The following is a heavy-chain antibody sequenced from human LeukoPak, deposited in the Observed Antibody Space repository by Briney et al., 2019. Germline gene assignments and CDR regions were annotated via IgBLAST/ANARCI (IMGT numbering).Heavy chain of an antibody. CDR3: AIQTAMVTFDY. Sequence: SETLSLTCAVYGGSFSGYYWSWIRQPPGKGLEWIGEINHSGSTNYNPSLKSRVTISVDTSKNQFSLKLSSVTAADTAVYYFAIQTAMVTFDYWGQGTLVTVSS. CDR1: GGSFSGYY. CDR2: INHSGST. D-gene: IGHD5-18*01. J-gene: IGHJ4*02. V-gene: IGHV4-34*01.